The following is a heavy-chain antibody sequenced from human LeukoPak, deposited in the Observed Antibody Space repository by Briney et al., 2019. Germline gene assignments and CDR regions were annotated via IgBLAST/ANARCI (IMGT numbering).Heavy chain of an antibody. Sequence: PGGSLRLSCTVSGFTVSSNSMSSARQAPGKGLEWVSFIYSDNTHYSDSVKGRFTISRDNSKNTLCLQMNSLRAEDTAVYYCARRAGAYSHPYDYWGQGTLVTVSS. CDR2: IYSDNT. CDR3: ARRAGAYSHPYDY. CDR1: GFTVSSNS. J-gene: IGHJ4*02. V-gene: IGHV3-53*01. D-gene: IGHD4/OR15-4a*01.